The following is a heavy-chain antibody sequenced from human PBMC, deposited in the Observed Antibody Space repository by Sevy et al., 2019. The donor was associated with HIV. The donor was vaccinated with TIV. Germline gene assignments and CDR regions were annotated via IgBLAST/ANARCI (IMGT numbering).Heavy chain of an antibody. V-gene: IGHV4-59*08. CDR2: IYYNGHI. Sequence: SETLSLTCTVSGGSITSLYWNWIRQPPGKGLEWIANIYYNGHINYNPSLRSRVTLSLDTSKNQFSLGLVSVTAADTAMYYCAGENAWGRGYSWGQGTLVTVSS. CDR3: AGENAWGRGYS. J-gene: IGHJ4*02. D-gene: IGHD1-26*01. CDR1: GGSITSLY.